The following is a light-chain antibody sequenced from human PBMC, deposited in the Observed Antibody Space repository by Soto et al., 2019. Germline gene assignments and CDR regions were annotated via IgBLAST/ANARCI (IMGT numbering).Light chain of an antibody. J-gene: IGLJ1*01. V-gene: IGLV2-8*01. CDR1: SIDVGGYNS. CDR3: SSYAGSHGV. Sequence: QSALTQPPSASGSPGQSVTISCTGTSIDVGGYNSVSWYQQHPGKAPKLIIFEVSKRPSGVPDRFSGSKSGNTASLTVSGLQAEDEADYYCSSYAGSHGVFGTGTKLTVL. CDR2: EVS.